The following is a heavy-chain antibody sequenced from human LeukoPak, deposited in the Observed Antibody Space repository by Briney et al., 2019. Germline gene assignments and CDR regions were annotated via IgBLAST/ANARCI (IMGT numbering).Heavy chain of an antibody. J-gene: IGHJ5*02. V-gene: IGHV1-2*02. CDR1: GYTFTGYY. CDR2: INPNSGGT. Sequence: GASVKVSCKASGYTFTGYYMHWVRQAPGQGLEWMGWINPNSGGTNYAQKFQGRVTMTRDTPISTAYMELSRLRSDDTAVYYCARDRAQGIVVVPAASHWFDPWGQGTLVTVSS. D-gene: IGHD2-2*01. CDR3: ARDRAQGIVVVPAASHWFDP.